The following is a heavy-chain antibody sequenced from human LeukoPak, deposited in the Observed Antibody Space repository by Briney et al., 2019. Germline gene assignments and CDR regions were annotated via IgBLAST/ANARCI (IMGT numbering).Heavy chain of an antibody. J-gene: IGHJ3*02. V-gene: IGHV1-46*01. CDR1: GYSFTSYY. Sequence: GASVKVSCKASGYSFTSYYMHWVRQAPGQGLEWVGVINPSGGSTSYAQKFQGRVTMTRDTSTSTVYLELSSLRSAHTAVYYSARVDIVATLPNDAFPICGQGTMVTVSS. CDR2: INPSGGST. D-gene: IGHD5-12*01. CDR3: ARVDIVATLPNDAFPI.